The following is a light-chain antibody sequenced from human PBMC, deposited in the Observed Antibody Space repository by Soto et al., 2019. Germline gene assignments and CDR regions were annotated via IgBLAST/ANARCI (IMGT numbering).Light chain of an antibody. Sequence: QSVLTQSPSASASLGASVKLTCTLSSGHSSYAIAWHQQQPEKGPRYLMKVNSDGSHSKGDGIPDRFSGSSSGAERYLTISSLQSEDEADYYCQTWGSGIHYVFGTGTKLTVL. V-gene: IGLV4-69*01. CDR2: VNSDGSH. J-gene: IGLJ1*01. CDR3: QTWGSGIHYV. CDR1: SGHSSYA.